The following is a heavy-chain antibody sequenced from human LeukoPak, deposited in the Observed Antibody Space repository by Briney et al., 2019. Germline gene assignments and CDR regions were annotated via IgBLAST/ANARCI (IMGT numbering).Heavy chain of an antibody. V-gene: IGHV3-15*01. CDR2: IKSQRDGGAT. CDR3: TTMVGSPTY. J-gene: IGHJ4*02. D-gene: IGHD4-23*01. Sequence: GGSLRLSCAGSGFNFNYAWMTWLRQAPGKGLEWVGRIKSQRDGGATDYAAPVKSRFSLSRDDSRNTVFLQMPSLKTDDTGVYYCTTMVGSPTYWGQGALVAVSS. CDR1: GFNFNYAW.